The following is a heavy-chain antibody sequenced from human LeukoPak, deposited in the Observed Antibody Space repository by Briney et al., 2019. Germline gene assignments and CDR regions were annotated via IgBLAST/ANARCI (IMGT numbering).Heavy chain of an antibody. Sequence: SETLSLTCTVSGDSISRSTYYWAWIRQPPGKGLEWTGSVYYGRSPYFNPSLESRATISVDTSKNHFSLKMSSVTAADTAVYYCARSSGTGTFSYWGQGTLVTVSS. V-gene: IGHV4-39*02. CDR3: ARSSGTGTFSY. J-gene: IGHJ4*02. CDR1: GDSISRSTYY. CDR2: VYYGRSP. D-gene: IGHD6-25*01.